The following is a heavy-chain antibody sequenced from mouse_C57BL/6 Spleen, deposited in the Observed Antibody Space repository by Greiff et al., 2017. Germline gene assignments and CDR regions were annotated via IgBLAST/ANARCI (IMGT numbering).Heavy chain of an antibody. D-gene: IGHD2-4*01. CDR1: GYSITSGYY. CDR2: ISYDGSN. V-gene: IGHV3-6*01. CDR3: ARIYYDYDGAWFAY. Sequence: VQLQQSGPGLVKPSQSLSLTCSVTGYSITSGYYWNWIRQFPGNKLEWMGYISYDGSNNYNPSLKNRISITRDTSKNQFFLKLNSVTTEDTATYYCARIYYDYDGAWFAYWGQGTLVTVSA. J-gene: IGHJ3*01.